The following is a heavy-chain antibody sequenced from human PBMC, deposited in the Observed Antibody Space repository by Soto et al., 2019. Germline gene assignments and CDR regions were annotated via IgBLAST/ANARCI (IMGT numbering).Heavy chain of an antibody. V-gene: IGHV1-46*01. CDR2: INPHGGST. J-gene: IGHJ4*02. D-gene: IGHD1-26*01. Sequence: ASVKVSCKGPGETFTSYYLNWVRQAPGQGLEWMGVINPHGGSTKYAQKFQGRITMTRDTSGSTVYMELSSLRAEDTAIYYCVKEGKMGVEGFDFWGQGTLVTVSS. CDR1: GETFTSYY. CDR3: VKEGKMGVEGFDF.